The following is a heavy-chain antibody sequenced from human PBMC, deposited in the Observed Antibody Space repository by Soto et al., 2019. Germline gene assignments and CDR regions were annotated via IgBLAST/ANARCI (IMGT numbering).Heavy chain of an antibody. CDR3: ARGRYGDY. D-gene: IGHD4-17*01. CDR2: ISAHNHNT. CDR1: GYTFTSYG. J-gene: IGHJ4*02. Sequence: QVHLVQSGAEVKKPGASVKVSCKGSGYTFTSYGISWVRQAPGQGLEWMGWISAHNHNTNYAQKLQGRVTVTTDTSSGTAYMELRGLGSDDTAVYYCARGRYGDYWGQGTLVTVSS. V-gene: IGHV1-18*01.